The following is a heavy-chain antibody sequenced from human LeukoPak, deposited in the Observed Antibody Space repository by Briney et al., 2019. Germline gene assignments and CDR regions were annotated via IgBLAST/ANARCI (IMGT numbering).Heavy chain of an antibody. CDR2: IIPIFVTA. CDR3: ARDNIVVVPAAMGSYYYYGMDV. V-gene: IGHV1-69*06. CDR1: GGTFSSYA. Sequence: GSSVKVSYKASGGTFSSYAISWVRQAPGQGLEWMGGIIPIFVTANYAQKFQGRVTITADKSTSTAYMELSSLRSEDTAVYYCARDNIVVVPAAMGSYYYYGMDVWGKGTTVTVSS. J-gene: IGHJ6*04. D-gene: IGHD2-2*01.